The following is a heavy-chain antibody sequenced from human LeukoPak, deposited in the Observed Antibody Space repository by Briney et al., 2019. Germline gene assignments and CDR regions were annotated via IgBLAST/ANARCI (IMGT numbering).Heavy chain of an antibody. CDR3: ARATGYCSGGSCLLSYYYGMDV. CDR2: VSPIYGTS. CDR1: GGTXGRYA. V-gene: IGHV1-69*01. J-gene: IGHJ6*02. Sequence: GSSVKVSCKASGGTXGRYAITWVRQAPGQRLEWMGGVSPIYGTSDYAQRFQGRVTITADESTSTAYMELSSLRSEDTAVYYCARATGYCSGGSCLLSYYYGMDVWGQGTTVTVSS. D-gene: IGHD2-15*01.